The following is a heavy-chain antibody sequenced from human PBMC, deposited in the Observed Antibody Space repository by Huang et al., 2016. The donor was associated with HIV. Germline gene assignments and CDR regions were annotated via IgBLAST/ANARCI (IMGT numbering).Heavy chain of an antibody. D-gene: IGHD6-19*01. CDR3: ARLTSGWYQDY. V-gene: IGHV1-8*01. CDR2: RNPNRGKT. Sequence: QVQLVQSGPEVKKPGASVKVSCQTSGYIFSNYDINWVRQAPGQGLQWMGGRNPNRGKTAYGQNFQGRVTLTRSTSTGAAYMVLNSLTSQDTAVYYCARLTSGWYQDYWGQGTLVTVSS. J-gene: IGHJ4*02. CDR1: GYIFSNYD.